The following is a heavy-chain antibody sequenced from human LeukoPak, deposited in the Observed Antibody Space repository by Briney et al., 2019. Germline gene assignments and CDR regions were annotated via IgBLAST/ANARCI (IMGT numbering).Heavy chain of an antibody. J-gene: IGHJ5*02. CDR1: GGSFSGYY. CDR3: TTGTTRENQNLNWFDP. D-gene: IGHD1-1*01. Sequence: SETLSLTCAVYGGSFSGYYWSWIRQPPGKGLEWIGEINHSGSTNYNPSLKSRVTISVDTSKNQFSLKLSSVTAADTAVYYCTTGTTRENQNLNWFDPWGQGTLVTVSS. CDR2: INHSGST. V-gene: IGHV4-34*01.